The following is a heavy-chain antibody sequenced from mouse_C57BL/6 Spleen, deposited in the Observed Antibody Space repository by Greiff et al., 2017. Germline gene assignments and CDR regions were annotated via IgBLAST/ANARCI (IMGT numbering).Heavy chain of an antibody. V-gene: IGHV1-64*01. Sequence: QVQLKESGAELVKPGASVKLSCKASGYTFTSYWMHWVKQRPGQGLEWIGMIHPNSGSTNYNEKFKSKATLTVDKSSSTAYMQLSSLTSEDSAVYYCARGVIMPYYFDYWGQGTTLTVSS. J-gene: IGHJ2*01. CDR2: IHPNSGST. D-gene: IGHD2-4*01. CDR1: GYTFTSYW. CDR3: ARGVIMPYYFDY.